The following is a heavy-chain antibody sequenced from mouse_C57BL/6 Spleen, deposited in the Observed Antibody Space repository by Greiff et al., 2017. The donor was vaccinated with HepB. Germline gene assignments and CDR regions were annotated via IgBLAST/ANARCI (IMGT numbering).Heavy chain of an antibody. D-gene: IGHD2-1*01. CDR2: INPNNGGT. CDR1: GYTFTDYN. CDR3: ARGGVYYGPSYYFAY. V-gene: IGHV1-22*01. J-gene: IGHJ2*01. Sequence: EVQLQQSGPELVKPGASVKMSCKASGYTFTDYNMHWVKQSHGKSLEWIGYINPNNGGTSYNQKFKGKATLTVNKSSSTAYMELRSLTSEDSAVYYCARGGVYYGPSYYFAYWGQGTTLTVSS.